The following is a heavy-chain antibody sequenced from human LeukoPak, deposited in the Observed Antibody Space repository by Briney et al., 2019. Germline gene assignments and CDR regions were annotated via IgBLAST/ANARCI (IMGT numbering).Heavy chain of an antibody. CDR2: INSDGSST. V-gene: IGHV3-74*01. D-gene: IGHD3-22*01. CDR1: GFTFSSYW. CDR3: AKGSKVLVFTRDHHMDV. J-gene: IGHJ6*03. Sequence: GGSLTLSCAASGFTFSSYWMLWVRQAPGKGPVWVSRINSDGSSTSYADSVKGRFTISRDNSENTMYLQVNSLRAEDTAVYYCAKGSKVLVFTRDHHMDVWGKGTTVIISS.